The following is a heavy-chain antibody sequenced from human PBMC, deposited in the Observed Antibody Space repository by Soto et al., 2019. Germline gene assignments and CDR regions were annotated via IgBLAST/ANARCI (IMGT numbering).Heavy chain of an antibody. V-gene: IGHV4-61*01. CDR3: EKIPYSGASFDY. CDR2: IQYNVNT. D-gene: IGHD6-19*01. J-gene: IGHJ4*02. CDR1: GFSISSFAMSRNY. Sequence: SETLSLTCTVSGFSISSFAMSRNYWSWVRQPPGKGLEGIGAIQYNVNTNYSPSLKVRLTISIDTAKNQFSLHLSSVTAADTAVSYCEKIPYSGASFDYWGQGTLLTVSS.